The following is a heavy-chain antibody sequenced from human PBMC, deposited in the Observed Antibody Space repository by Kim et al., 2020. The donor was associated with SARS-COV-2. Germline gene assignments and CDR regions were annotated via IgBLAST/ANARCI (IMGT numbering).Heavy chain of an antibody. D-gene: IGHD2-15*01. CDR2: INSDGSST. Sequence: GGSLRLSCAASGFTFSSYWMHWVRQAPGKGLVWVSRINSDGSSTSYADSVKGRFTISRDNAKNTLYLQMNSLRAEDTAVYYCARENPDIVAFDYWGQGTLVIVYS. CDR1: GFTFSSYW. V-gene: IGHV3-74*01. J-gene: IGHJ4*02. CDR3: ARENPDIVAFDY.